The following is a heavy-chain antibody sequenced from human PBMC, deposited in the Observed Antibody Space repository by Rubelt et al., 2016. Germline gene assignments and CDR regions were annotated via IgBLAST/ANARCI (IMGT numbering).Heavy chain of an antibody. J-gene: IGHJ5*02. CDR2: IWHSGST. Sequence: QVQLQESGPGLVKPSETLSLTCTVSGYSISSGYYWGWIRPPPGKGLEWIGSIWHSGSTYYNPSLKRRVTISVDVSKTKVSRGLASVTAAESAVYYWAGGSTSGMCGTLIPSDAWGQGTLVTVSS. D-gene: IGHD2-2*01. V-gene: IGHV4-38-2*02. CDR3: AGGSTSGMCGTLIPSDA. CDR1: GYSISSGYY.